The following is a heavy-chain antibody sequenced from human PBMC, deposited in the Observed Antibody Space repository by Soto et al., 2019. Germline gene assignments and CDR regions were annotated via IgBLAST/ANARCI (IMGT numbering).Heavy chain of an antibody. CDR1: GGTFSNYA. D-gene: IGHD1-7*01. CDR3: ARAGEIKNWNYYFDY. V-gene: IGHV1-69*01. Sequence: QVQLVQSGAEVKKPGSSVKVSCKASGGTFSNYAINWVRQAPGQGLEWMGGIIPMFGRPTTAQKFQGRVTIIADESTTTAYMELSSLRSDDTAVYYCARAGEIKNWNYYFDYWGQGTLVTVSS. J-gene: IGHJ4*02. CDR2: IIPMFGRP.